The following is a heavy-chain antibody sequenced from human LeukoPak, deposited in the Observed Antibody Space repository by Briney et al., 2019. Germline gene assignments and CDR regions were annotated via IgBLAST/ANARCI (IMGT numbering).Heavy chain of an antibody. Sequence: GESLKISCKGSGYSFTSYWIGWVRQMPGKGLEWMGIIYPGDSDIRYSPSFQGQVTISADKSISTAYLQWSSLKASDTAMYYCARRLSSSSPKTYYYYYGMDVWGQGTTVTVSS. J-gene: IGHJ6*02. CDR3: ARRLSSSSPKTYYYYYGMDV. V-gene: IGHV5-51*01. D-gene: IGHD6-6*01. CDR1: GYSFTSYW. CDR2: IYPGDSDI.